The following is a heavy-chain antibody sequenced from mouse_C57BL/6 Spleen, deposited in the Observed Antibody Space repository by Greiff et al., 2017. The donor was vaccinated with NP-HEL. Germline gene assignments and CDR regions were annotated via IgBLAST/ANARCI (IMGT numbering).Heavy chain of an antibody. J-gene: IGHJ4*01. D-gene: IGHD1-1*01. CDR3: ATYYGSSYDYAMDY. V-gene: IGHV5-17*01. CDR2: ISSGSSTI. CDR1: GFTFSDYG. Sequence: EVQVVESGGGLVKPGGSLKLSCAASGFTFSDYGMHWVRQAPEKGLEWVAYISSGSSTIYYADTVKGRFTIPRDNAKNTLFLQMTSLRSEDTAMYYCATYYGSSYDYAMDYWGQGTSVTVSS.